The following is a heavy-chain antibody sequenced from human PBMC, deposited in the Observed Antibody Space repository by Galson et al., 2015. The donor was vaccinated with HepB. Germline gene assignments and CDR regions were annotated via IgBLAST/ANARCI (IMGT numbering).Heavy chain of an antibody. Sequence: SVKVSCKASGYSFRSYGIGWVRQAPGQQGLEWMGWISGYNGNTLYAQKVQGRVTMTADTSTTTVYMDLRNLRPDDTAVYYCARGSGSGTYPFDYWDQGTLVTVSS. V-gene: IGHV1-18*01. CDR2: ISGYNGNT. D-gene: IGHD3-10*01. J-gene: IGHJ4*02. CDR3: ARGSGSGTYPFDY. CDR1: GYSFRSYG.